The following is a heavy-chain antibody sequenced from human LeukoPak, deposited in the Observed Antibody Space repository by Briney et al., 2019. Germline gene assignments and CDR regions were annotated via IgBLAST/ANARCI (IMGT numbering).Heavy chain of an antibody. CDR3: ARAVPGFSSGWYALIDY. Sequence: PGGSLRLSCAASGFTFSTYWMHWVRQAPGKGLEWVAVIWYDGSNKYYADSVKGRFTISRDNSKNTLYLQMNSLRPEDTSEYYCARAVPGFSSGWYALIDYWGQGTLVTVSS. CDR2: IWYDGSNK. CDR1: GFTFSTYW. V-gene: IGHV3-33*08. J-gene: IGHJ4*02. D-gene: IGHD6-19*01.